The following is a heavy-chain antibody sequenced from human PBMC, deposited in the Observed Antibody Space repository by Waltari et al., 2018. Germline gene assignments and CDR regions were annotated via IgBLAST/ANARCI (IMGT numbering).Heavy chain of an antibody. CDR2: IYTTGST. V-gene: IGHV4-4*07. CDR3: ARGGSGFGELSGFDY. CDR1: GGSISSYY. D-gene: IGHD3-10*01. Sequence: QVQLQESGPGLVKPSETLSLTCTVSGGSISSYYWSWIRQPAGKGLEWIGLIYTTGSTNYNPSLKSRVTMSVDTSKNQFSLKLSSVTAADTAVYYCARGGSGFGELSGFDYWGQGTLVTVSS. J-gene: IGHJ4*02.